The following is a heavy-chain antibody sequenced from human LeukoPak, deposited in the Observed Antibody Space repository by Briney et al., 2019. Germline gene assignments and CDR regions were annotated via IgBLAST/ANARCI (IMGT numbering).Heavy chain of an antibody. CDR3: ARGMQADFDY. Sequence: PSETLSLTCAVYGGSFSGYYWSWIRQPPGKGLEWIGEINHSGSTNYNPSLKSRVTISVDTSKNQFSLKLSSVTAADTAVYYCARGMQADFDYWGQGTLVTVSS. D-gene: IGHD2-2*01. J-gene: IGHJ4*02. CDR1: GGSFSGYY. V-gene: IGHV4-34*01. CDR2: INHSGST.